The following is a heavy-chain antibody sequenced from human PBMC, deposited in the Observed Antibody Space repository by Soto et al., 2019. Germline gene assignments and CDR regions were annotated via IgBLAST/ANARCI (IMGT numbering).Heavy chain of an antibody. J-gene: IGHJ4*02. CDR3: ARGHTIQLWSHFDY. CDR2: ISYDGSNK. CDR1: GFTFSSYA. Sequence: GGSLRLSCAASGFTFSSYAMHWVRQAPGKGLEWVAVISYDGSNKYYADSVKGRFTISRDNSKNTLYLQMNSLRAEDTAVYYCARGHTIQLWSHFDYWGQGTLVTVSS. V-gene: IGHV3-30-3*01. D-gene: IGHD5-18*01.